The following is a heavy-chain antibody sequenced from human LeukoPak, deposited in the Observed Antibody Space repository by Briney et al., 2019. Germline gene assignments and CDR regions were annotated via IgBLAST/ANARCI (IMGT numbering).Heavy chain of an antibody. CDR1: GYSFGNYW. CDR3: ARLSYYDSSGYYDY. D-gene: IGHD3-22*01. Sequence: LGESLKISCKGSGYSFGNYWIAWVRQMPGKGLEWMGRIDPSDSYTNYSPSFQGHVTISADKSISTAYLQWSSLKASDTAMYYCARLSYYDSSGYYDYWGQGTLVTVSS. J-gene: IGHJ4*02. CDR2: IDPSDSYT. V-gene: IGHV5-10-1*01.